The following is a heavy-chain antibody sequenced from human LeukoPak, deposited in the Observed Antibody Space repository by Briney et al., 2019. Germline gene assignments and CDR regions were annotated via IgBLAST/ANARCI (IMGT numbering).Heavy chain of an antibody. CDR1: GYTFTDYY. V-gene: IGHV1-2*02. CDR2: INPNSGDT. J-gene: IGHJ4*02. D-gene: IGHD2-2*03. CDR3: ARDGSPDY. Sequence: ASVKVSCKASGYTFTDYYMHWMRQAPGQGPEWMGWINPNSGDTNYAQKFQGRVTMTRDTSISTAYMEVRSLTSDDTAVYYCARDGSPDYWGQGTRVTVSS.